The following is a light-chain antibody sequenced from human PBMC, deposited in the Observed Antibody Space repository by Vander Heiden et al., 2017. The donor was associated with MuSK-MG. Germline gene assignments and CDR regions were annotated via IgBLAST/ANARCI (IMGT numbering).Light chain of an antibody. CDR3: QSYDSSLSGCV. Sequence: QSVLTQPPSVSGAPGQRVTISCTGSSSNIGAGYDVHWYQQLPGTAPKLLIYGNINRPSGVPDRFSASKSGTSASLAITGLQAEDDADYYCQSYDSSLSGCVFGGGTKLTVL. CDR1: SSNIGAGYD. J-gene: IGLJ3*02. CDR2: GNI. V-gene: IGLV1-40*01.